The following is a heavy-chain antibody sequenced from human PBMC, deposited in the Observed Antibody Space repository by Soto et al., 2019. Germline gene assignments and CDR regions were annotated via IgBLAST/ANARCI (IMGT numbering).Heavy chain of an antibody. CDR1: GFTFSNAW. J-gene: IGHJ6*02. V-gene: IGHV3-15*01. CDR3: TTDMGTHYYYGMDV. D-gene: IGHD5-18*01. CDR2: IKSKTDGGTT. Sequence: EVQLVESGGGLVKPGGSLRLSCAASGFTFSNAWMSWVRQAPGKGLEWVGRIKSKTDGGTTDYAAPVKGRFTISRDDSXNTLYLQMNSLKTEDTAVYYCTTDMGTHYYYGMDVWGQGTTVTVSS.